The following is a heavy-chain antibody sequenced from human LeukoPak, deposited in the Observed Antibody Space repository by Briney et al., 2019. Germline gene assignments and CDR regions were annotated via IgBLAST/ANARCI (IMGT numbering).Heavy chain of an antibody. CDR1: GYTFTGYY. J-gene: IGHJ5*02. CDR3: ARQLVWGNWFDP. D-gene: IGHD6-6*01. Sequence: ASVKVSCKASGYTFTGYYMHWVRQAPGQGLEWMGRINPNSGGTNYAQKFQGRVTTTRDTSISTAYMELSRLRSDDTAVYYCARQLVWGNWFDPWGQGTLVTVSS. V-gene: IGHV1-2*06. CDR2: INPNSGGT.